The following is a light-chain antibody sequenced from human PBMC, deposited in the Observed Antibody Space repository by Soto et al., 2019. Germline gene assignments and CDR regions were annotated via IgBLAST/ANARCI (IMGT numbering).Light chain of an antibody. V-gene: IGLV1-47*01. Sequence: QSVLTQPPSASGAPGQRVTISCSGSSSNIGSNYVYWYQQLPGTAPKLLIYRNNQRPPGVPDRFSGAKSGTSASLAISGRRSEDEADYYCAAWDDSRSGRVVFGGGTQLTVL. J-gene: IGLJ2*01. CDR2: RNN. CDR3: AAWDDSRSGRVV. CDR1: SSNIGSNY.